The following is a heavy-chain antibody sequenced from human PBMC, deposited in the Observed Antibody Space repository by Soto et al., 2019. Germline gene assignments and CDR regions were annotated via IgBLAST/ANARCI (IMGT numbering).Heavy chain of an antibody. Sequence: ASVKVSCKASGYTFTDFYIYWVRQAPGQGLEWMGWINPNNADTNYAQRFQGRVTMTRDTSISTAYMSLSRLTSDDTAVYYCARHYDPHHCGQGRLVTVSS. D-gene: IGHD3-22*01. CDR3: ARHYDPHH. J-gene: IGHJ5*02. CDR1: GYTFTDFY. CDR2: INPNNADT. V-gene: IGHV1-2*02.